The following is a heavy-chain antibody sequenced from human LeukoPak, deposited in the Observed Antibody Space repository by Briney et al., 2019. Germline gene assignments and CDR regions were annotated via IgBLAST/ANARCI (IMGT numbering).Heavy chain of an antibody. V-gene: IGHV4-38-2*02. CDR2: IYHSGST. D-gene: IGHD4-17*01. Sequence: SETLSLTCTVSGYSISSGYYWGWIRQPPGKGLEWIGSIYHSGSTYYNPSLKSRVTISVDTSKNQFSLKLSSVTAADTAVYYCARDVGDYGGYGNWFDPWGQGTLVTVSS. J-gene: IGHJ5*02. CDR1: GYSISSGYY. CDR3: ARDVGDYGGYGNWFDP.